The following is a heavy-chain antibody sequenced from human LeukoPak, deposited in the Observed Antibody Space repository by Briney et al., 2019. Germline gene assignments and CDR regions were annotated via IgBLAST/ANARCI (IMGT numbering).Heavy chain of an antibody. D-gene: IGHD1-26*01. J-gene: IGHJ4*02. Sequence: GRSLRLSCTASGFTFGDYAMSWVRQAPGKGLDWIGFIRSKTSGGTTEYAASVKGRFTILRDDSKSIAYLQINSLKTEDTAVYYCTRGDGSGSYRGQGTLVTVSS. CDR3: TRGDGSGSY. CDR1: GFTFGDYA. CDR2: IRSKTSGGTT. V-gene: IGHV3-49*04.